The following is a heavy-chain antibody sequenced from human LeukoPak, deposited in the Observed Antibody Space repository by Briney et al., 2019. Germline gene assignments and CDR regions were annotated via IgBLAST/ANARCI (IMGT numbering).Heavy chain of an antibody. CDR1: GGSISSYY. CDR3: VRGRGMAPQY. D-gene: IGHD6-13*01. CDR2: IYYSGST. V-gene: IGHV4-59*01. Sequence: SETLSLTCTVSGGSISSYYWSWIRQPPGKGLEWLEYIYYSGSTNYNPSLKSRVTISVDTSKNQFSLKLSSVTAADTAVYYCVRGRGMAPQYWGQGTLVTVSS. J-gene: IGHJ4*02.